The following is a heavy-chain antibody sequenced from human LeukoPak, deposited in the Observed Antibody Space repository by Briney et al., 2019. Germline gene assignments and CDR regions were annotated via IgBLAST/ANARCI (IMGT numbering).Heavy chain of an antibody. CDR3: ARAKRGYSYGSQKSNWYFDL. D-gene: IGHD5-18*01. CDR1: GGSISSSSYY. CDR2: IYYSGSA. Sequence: SETLSLTCTVSGGSISSSSYYWGWIRQPPGKGLEWIGYIYYSGSANYNPSLKSRVTISVDTSKHQFSLKLSSVTAADTAVYYCARAKRGYSYGSQKSNWYFDLWGRGTLVTVSS. J-gene: IGHJ2*01. V-gene: IGHV4-61*05.